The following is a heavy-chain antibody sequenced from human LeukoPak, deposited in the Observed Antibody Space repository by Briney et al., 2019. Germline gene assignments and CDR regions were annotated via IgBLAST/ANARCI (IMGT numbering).Heavy chain of an antibody. Sequence: ASVTVSFKASGGTFSTYAISWVRQAPGQGLEWMGGIIPTFGTAKYAQKFQGRVTITAEESTSTAYMELSSLRSEDTAVYYCARAISDSTGYYAYYFDSWGQGTLVTVSS. CDR1: GGTFSTYA. V-gene: IGHV1-69*13. D-gene: IGHD3-22*01. CDR3: ARAISDSTGYYAYYFDS. J-gene: IGHJ4*02. CDR2: IIPTFGTA.